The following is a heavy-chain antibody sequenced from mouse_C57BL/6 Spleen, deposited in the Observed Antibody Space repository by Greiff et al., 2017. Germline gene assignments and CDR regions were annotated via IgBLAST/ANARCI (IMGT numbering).Heavy chain of an antibody. J-gene: IGHJ3*01. CDR2: IDPSDSYT. Sequence: QVQLQQPGAELVMPGASVKLSCKASGYTFTSYWMHWVKQRPGQGLEWIGEIDPSDSYTNYNQKFKGKSTLTVDKSSSTAYMQLSSLTSEDSAVYYCASGNDYDEGFADWGQGTLVTVSA. D-gene: IGHD2-4*01. V-gene: IGHV1-69*01. CDR3: ASGNDYDEGFAD. CDR1: GYTFTSYW.